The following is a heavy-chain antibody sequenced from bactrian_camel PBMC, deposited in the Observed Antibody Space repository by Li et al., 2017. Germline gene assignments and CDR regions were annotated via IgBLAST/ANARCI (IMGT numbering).Heavy chain of an antibody. CDR2: ILSYGT. J-gene: IGHJ4*01. D-gene: IGHD3*01. V-gene: IGHV3S2*01. Sequence: EVQLVESGGGSVQAGGSLRLSCAASGFTVSTSAMSWVRQAPGKGLEWVSSILSYGTFYADSVKGRFTISRDNAKNTLYLQMNSLKSEDTALYYCATAPSGVEYEFAYWGQGTQVTVS. CDR1: GFTVSTSA. CDR3: ATAPSGVEYEFAY.